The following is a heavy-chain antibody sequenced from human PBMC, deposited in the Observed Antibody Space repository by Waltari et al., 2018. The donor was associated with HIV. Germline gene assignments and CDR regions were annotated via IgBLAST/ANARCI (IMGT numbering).Heavy chain of an antibody. CDR2: IRYDGNNK. J-gene: IGHJ6*02. CDR3: AKDTTTFYDILTGYYRTYYYGMDV. D-gene: IGHD3-9*01. V-gene: IGHV3-30*02. Sequence: GIHWVRQAPGKGLEWVAFIRYDGNNKYYADSVKGRFTISRDNSKNTLYLQMNSLRGEDTAVYYCAKDTTTFYDILTGYYRTYYYGMDVWGQGTTVTVSS. CDR1: G.